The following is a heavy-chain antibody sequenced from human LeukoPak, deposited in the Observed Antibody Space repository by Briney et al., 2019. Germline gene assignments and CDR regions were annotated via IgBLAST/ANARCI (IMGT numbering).Heavy chain of an antibody. CDR3: AREGGYSHGYANDY. CDR1: GFTFSSYS. D-gene: IGHD5-18*01. Sequence: PGGSLRLSCAASGFTFSSYSMNWVRQAPGKGLEWVSSISSSSSYIYYADSVKGRFTISRDNAKNSLYLQMNSLRAEDTAVYYCAREGGYSHGYANDYWGQGTLVTVSS. J-gene: IGHJ4*02. CDR2: ISSSSSYI. V-gene: IGHV3-21*01.